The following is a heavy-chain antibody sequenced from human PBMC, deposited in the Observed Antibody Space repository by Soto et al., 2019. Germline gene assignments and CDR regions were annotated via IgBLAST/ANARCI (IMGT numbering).Heavy chain of an antibody. CDR1: GGTFSKDA. CDR2: LIPVFGSP. D-gene: IGHD5-18*01. CDR3: TRVLGYTFEPGKTRYYAMDV. J-gene: IGHJ6*02. V-gene: IGHV1-69*01. Sequence: QVQLVQAGAEVKKPGSSVTVSCKTSGGTFSKDAINWVRQAPGQGLEWMGLLIPVFGSPIYAQKFQGRISLTADESTSTAFMDLSSLRSHDTAVYYCTRVLGYTFEPGKTRYYAMDVWGQGTTVSVSS.